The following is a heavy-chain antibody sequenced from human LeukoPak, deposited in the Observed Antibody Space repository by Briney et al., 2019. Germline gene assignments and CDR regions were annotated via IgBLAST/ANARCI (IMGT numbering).Heavy chain of an antibody. J-gene: IGHJ5*02. Sequence: SETLSLTCIASGGTITSSSVYWGWIRQPPGKGLECLGSLFFNGGTYYNPSFEPRVTMSVDTSKYQFSLRLRSANAADTSMSSYLRHPGGNSVPTGLDPRGPGILVTVSS. CDR3: LRHPGGNSVPTGLDP. V-gene: IGHV4-39*01. CDR2: LFFNGGT. D-gene: IGHD5/OR15-5a*01. CDR1: GGTITSSSVY.